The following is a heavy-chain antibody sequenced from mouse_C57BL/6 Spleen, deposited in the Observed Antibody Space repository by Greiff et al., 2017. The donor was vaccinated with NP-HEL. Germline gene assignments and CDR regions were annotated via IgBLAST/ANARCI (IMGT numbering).Heavy chain of an antibody. CDR1: GYTFTSYW. CDR2: IHPSDSDT. D-gene: IGHD1-1*01. Sequence: QVQLKQPGAELVKPGASVKVSCKASGYTFTSYWMHWVKQRPGQGLEWIGRIHPSDSDTNYNQKFKGKATLTVDKSSSTAYMQLSSLTSEDSAVYYCAIRTYYGSSYQDWYFDVWGTGTTVTVSS. CDR3: AIRTYYGSSYQDWYFDV. J-gene: IGHJ1*03. V-gene: IGHV1-74*01.